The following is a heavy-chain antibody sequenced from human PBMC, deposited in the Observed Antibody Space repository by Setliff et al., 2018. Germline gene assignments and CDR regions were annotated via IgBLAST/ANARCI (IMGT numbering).Heavy chain of an antibody. V-gene: IGHV4-38-2*01. J-gene: IGHJ5*02. Sequence: SETLSLTCAVSGFSITNGYYWGWIRQSPGKGLEWIGTISHSGSTSYNSSLKSRVTMSVDTSKNQFFLKLSSVTAADTAVYYCVRGFTIFGVVKLERWFDPWGQGTLVTVSS. D-gene: IGHD3-3*01. CDR1: GFSITNGYY. CDR3: VRGFTIFGVVKLERWFDP. CDR2: ISHSGST.